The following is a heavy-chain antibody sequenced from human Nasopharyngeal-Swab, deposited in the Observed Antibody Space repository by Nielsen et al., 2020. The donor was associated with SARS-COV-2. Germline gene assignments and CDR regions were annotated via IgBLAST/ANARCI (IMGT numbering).Heavy chain of an antibody. Sequence: WIRQPPGKGLEWVPYISSSSSTIYYADSVKGRFTISRDNAKNSLYLQMNSLRAEDTAVYYCARDIITGTIVGAFDIWGQGTMVTVSS. D-gene: IGHD1-7*01. CDR2: ISSSSSTI. CDR3: ARDIITGTIVGAFDI. V-gene: IGHV3-48*01. J-gene: IGHJ3*02.